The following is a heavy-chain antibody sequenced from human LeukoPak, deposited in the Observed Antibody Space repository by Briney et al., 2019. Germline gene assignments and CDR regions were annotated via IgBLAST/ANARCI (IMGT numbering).Heavy chain of an antibody. Sequence: ASVKVSCKASGSDFSSYAITWVRQAPGQGLEWMGGIIPKIDTTTYAQKFQGRVTITADEVTSTVYMELSSLRSEDTAVYYCAKDLLGRGPGGYYGSLDAFDIWGQGTMVTVSS. CDR3: AKDLLGRGPGGYYGSLDAFDI. J-gene: IGHJ3*02. D-gene: IGHD3-10*01. CDR2: IIPKIDTT. V-gene: IGHV1-69*13. CDR1: GSDFSSYA.